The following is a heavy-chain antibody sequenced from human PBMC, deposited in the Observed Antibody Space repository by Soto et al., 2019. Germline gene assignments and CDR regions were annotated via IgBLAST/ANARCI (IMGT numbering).Heavy chain of an antibody. CDR1: GFTFSSYA. J-gene: IGHJ6*02. Sequence: GGSLRLSCAASGFTFSSYAMSWVRQAPGKGLEWVSAISYDGSNKYYADSVKGRFTISRDNSKNTLYLQMNSLRAEDTAVYYCAKGQTYYDILTGYTPFYYYYGMDVWGQGTTVTVSS. CDR2: ISYDGSNK. CDR3: AKGQTYYDILTGYTPFYYYYGMDV. D-gene: IGHD3-9*01. V-gene: IGHV3-30*18.